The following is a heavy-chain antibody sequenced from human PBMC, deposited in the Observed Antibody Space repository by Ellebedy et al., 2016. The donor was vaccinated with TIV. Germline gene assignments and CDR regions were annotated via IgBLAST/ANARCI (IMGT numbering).Heavy chain of an antibody. D-gene: IGHD6-13*01. V-gene: IGHV1-3*01. CDR1: GYTFPTYT. CDR3: ARSIAAAGTVHLDEVLNAFDI. CDR2: INAGNGNT. J-gene: IGHJ3*02. Sequence: ASVKVSCKASGYTFPTYTVQWMRQAPGQRLEWMGWINAGNGNTKYSQKFQGRVTITRDTSASTAYMELSSLRSEDTAVYYCARSIAAAGTVHLDEVLNAFDIWGQGTMVTVSS.